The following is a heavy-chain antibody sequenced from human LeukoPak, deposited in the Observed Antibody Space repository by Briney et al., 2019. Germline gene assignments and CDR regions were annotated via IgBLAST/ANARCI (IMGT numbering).Heavy chain of an antibody. D-gene: IGHD6-13*01. CDR1: GYTFTSYD. CDR3: ARVSSSSWYVDY. J-gene: IGHJ4*02. V-gene: IGHV1-8*03. Sequence: EASVKVSCKASGYTFTSYDINWVRQATGQGLEWMGWMNPNSGNTGYAQKFQGRVTITRNTSISTAYMELGSLRSEDTAVYYCARVSSSSWYVDYWGQGTLVTVSS. CDR2: MNPNSGNT.